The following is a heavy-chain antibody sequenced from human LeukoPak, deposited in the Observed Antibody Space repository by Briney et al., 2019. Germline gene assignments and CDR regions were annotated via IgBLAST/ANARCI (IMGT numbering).Heavy chain of an antibody. Sequence: PSQTLSLTCTVSGGSIGSGDYYWSWIRQPPGKGLEWIGYIYYSGSTYYNPSLKSRVTISVDTSKNQFSLKLSSVTAADTAVYYCARAKGMVRGVIIMDWFDPWGQGTLVTVSS. J-gene: IGHJ5*02. V-gene: IGHV4-30-4*01. D-gene: IGHD3-10*01. CDR1: GGSIGSGDYY. CDR3: ARAKGMVRGVIIMDWFDP. CDR2: IYYSGST.